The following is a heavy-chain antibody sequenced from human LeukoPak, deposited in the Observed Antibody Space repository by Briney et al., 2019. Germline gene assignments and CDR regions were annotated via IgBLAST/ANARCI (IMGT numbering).Heavy chain of an antibody. J-gene: IGHJ5*02. CDR2: ISYDGSNK. CDR1: GFTFSSYA. CDR3: ARVLVPAAIGMPNWFDP. Sequence: GGSLRLSCAASGFTFSSYAMHWVRQAPGKGLEWVAVISYDGSNKHYADSVKGRFTISRDNSKNTLYLQMNSLRAEDTAVYYCARVLVPAAIGMPNWFDPWGQGTLVTVSS. V-gene: IGHV3-30-3*01. D-gene: IGHD2-2*01.